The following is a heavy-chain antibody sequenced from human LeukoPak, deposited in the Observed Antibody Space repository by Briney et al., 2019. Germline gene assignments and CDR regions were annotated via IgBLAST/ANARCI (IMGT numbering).Heavy chain of an antibody. D-gene: IGHD3-9*01. CDR2: INPDGTST. CDR3: ARSMTGVTDY. CDR1: GVTFSSHW. J-gene: IGHJ4*02. Sequence: GGSLRLSCAALGVTFSSHWMDWVRQAPGKGLVWVSRINPDGTSTSYADSVKGRFTISRDNAKNTLYLQMNSLRAEDTAVYYCARSMTGVTDYWGQGTLVTVSS. V-gene: IGHV3-74*01.